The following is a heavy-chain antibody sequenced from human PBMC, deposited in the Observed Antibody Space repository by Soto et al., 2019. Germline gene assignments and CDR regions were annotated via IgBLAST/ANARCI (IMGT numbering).Heavy chain of an antibody. CDR2: ISGSGGST. J-gene: IGHJ4*02. Sequence: GGSLRLSCAASGFTFSSYAMSWVRQAPGKGLEWVSAISGSGGSTYYADSVKGRFTISRDNSKNTLYLQMNSLRAEDTAVYYCAKVASEDEGDYGDYAGLFQLYLYYFDYWGQGTLVTVSS. CDR3: AKVASEDEGDYGDYAGLFQLYLYYFDY. V-gene: IGHV3-23*01. CDR1: GFTFSSYA. D-gene: IGHD4-17*01.